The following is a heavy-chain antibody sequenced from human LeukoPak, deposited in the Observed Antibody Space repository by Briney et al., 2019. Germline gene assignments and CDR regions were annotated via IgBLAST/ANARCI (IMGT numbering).Heavy chain of an antibody. V-gene: IGHV1-46*01. D-gene: IGHD5-24*01. J-gene: IGHJ4*02. CDR1: GYTFTSYY. CDR3: AREAEDGYGTGDFDY. Sequence: ASVKVSCKASGYTFTSYYMHWVRQAPGQGLEWIGIINPSGGSTSYAQKFQGRVTMTRDTSTSTVYMELSSLRSEDTAVYYCAREAEDGYGTGDFDYWGQGTLVTVSS. CDR2: INPSGGST.